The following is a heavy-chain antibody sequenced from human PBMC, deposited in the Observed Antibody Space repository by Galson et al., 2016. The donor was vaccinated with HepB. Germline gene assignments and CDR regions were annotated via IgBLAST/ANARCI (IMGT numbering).Heavy chain of an antibody. CDR3: ATGIVVAGKYYYSSRDV. Sequence: SETLSLTCTVSGASISDTEYSWGWIRQPPGRGLEWVGSMYHTEDTYYNPSLKSRVTISVDTSKNQFSLRLNSVTAADTGVYYCATGIVVAGKYYYSSRDVWGEGTTVTVSS. J-gene: IGHJ6*03. CDR1: GASISDTEYS. V-gene: IGHV4-39*01. CDR2: MYHTEDT. D-gene: IGHD6-19*01.